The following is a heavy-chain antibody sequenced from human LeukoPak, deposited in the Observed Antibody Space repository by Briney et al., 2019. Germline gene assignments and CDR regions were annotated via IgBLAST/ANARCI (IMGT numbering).Heavy chain of an antibody. D-gene: IGHD6-19*01. CDR1: GGSFSGYY. V-gene: IGHV4-34*01. Sequence: SETLSFTCAVYGGSFSGYYWSWIRQPPGKGLEWIGEINHSGSTNYNPSLKSRVTISVDTSKNQFSLKLSSVTAADTAVYYCARRLSSGWFYYYYGMDVWGQGTTVTVSS. CDR2: INHSGST. J-gene: IGHJ6*02. CDR3: ARRLSSGWFYYYYGMDV.